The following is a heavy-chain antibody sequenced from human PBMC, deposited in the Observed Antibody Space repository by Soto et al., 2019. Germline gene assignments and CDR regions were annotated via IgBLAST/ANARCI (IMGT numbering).Heavy chain of an antibody. CDR2: INHSGST. Sequence: QVQLQQWGAGLLKPSETLSLTCAVYGGSFSGYYWSWIRQPPGKGLEWIGEINHSGSTNYNPSLKSRVTISVDTSKNQFSLKLSSETAADTAVYYFATLTTVKTEGSDYWGQGTLVTVSS. V-gene: IGHV4-34*01. D-gene: IGHD4-17*01. CDR3: ATLTTVKTEGSDY. CDR1: GGSFSGYY. J-gene: IGHJ4*02.